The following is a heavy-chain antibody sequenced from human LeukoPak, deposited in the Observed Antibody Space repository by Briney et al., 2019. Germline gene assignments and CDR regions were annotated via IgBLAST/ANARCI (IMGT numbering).Heavy chain of an antibody. J-gene: IGHJ5*02. V-gene: IGHV4-39*07. CDR1: GGSISSSSYY. CDR2: IYYSGST. D-gene: IGHD3-22*01. CDR3: ARGLPLPTRYYYDSSGYPTHWFDP. Sequence: SETLSLTCTVSGGSISSSSYYWGWIRQPPGKGLEWIGCIYYSGSTFYNPSLKSRVNISVDTSKNQFSLKLSSVPAADTAVYYCARGLPLPTRYYYDSSGYPTHWFDPWGQGTLVTVSS.